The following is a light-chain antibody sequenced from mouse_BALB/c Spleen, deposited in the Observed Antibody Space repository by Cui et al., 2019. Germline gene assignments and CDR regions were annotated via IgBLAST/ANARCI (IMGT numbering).Light chain of an antibody. V-gene: IGKV4-68*01. Sequence: QIVLTQPPALTSASPGEKVTITCSASSSVSYMSWYQQKPGTSPKPWIYPASSLAYGVPARFSGSGSGTSYSLTISSMEAEDAATYYCQQWSSNPYTFGGGTKLEIK. CDR1: SSVSY. CDR2: PAS. CDR3: QQWSSNPYT. J-gene: IGKJ2*01.